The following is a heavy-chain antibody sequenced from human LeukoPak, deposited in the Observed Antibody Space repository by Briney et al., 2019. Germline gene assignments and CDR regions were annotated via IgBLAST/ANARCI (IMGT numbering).Heavy chain of an antibody. V-gene: IGHV3-48*03. Sequence: GGSLRLSCAASGFTFSSYEMNWVRQAPGKGLEWVSYISSSGSTIYYADSVKGRFTISRDNAKNSLYLQMSSLRAEDTAVYYCCSGSYYIDYWGQGTLVTVSS. CDR3: CSGSYYIDY. D-gene: IGHD3-10*02. CDR1: GFTFSSYE. J-gene: IGHJ4*02. CDR2: ISSSGSTI.